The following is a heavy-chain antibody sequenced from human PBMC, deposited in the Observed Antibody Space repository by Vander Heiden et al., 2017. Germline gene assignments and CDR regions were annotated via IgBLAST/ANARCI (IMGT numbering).Heavy chain of an antibody. CDR3: ARDSVVGTTVVTAGY. D-gene: IGHD4-17*01. CDR1: GFPFSGYG. Sequence: QVQLVESGGGVVQPESSLRRSCAASGFPFSGYGLHWVRQAQGKGVECVAGIGEDGSNKYYADSVKGRFTISRDNSKNTLYLQMNSLRAEDTAVYDCARDSVVGTTVVTAGYWGQGTLVTVSS. J-gene: IGHJ4*02. V-gene: IGHV3-33*01. CDR2: IGEDGSNK.